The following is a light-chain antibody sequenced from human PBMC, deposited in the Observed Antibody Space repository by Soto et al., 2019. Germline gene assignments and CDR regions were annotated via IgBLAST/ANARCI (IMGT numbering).Light chain of an antibody. CDR2: WAS. J-gene: IGKJ3*01. V-gene: IGKV4-1*01. CDR1: QSVFYSPNHKNS. Sequence: DIVLTQSPDSLAVSLGERATINCKSSQSVFYSPNHKNSLAWFQKKRGQPPKLLIYWASTRDSGVPDRFSGSGSGTHFSLTISSLQAEDVAVYYCQQYYTTPFTFGPGTKVDIK. CDR3: QQYYTTPFT.